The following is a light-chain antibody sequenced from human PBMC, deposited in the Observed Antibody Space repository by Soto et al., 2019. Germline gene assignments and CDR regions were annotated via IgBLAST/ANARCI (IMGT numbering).Light chain of an antibody. CDR1: QSVSSY. V-gene: IGKV3-20*01. Sequence: EVVLSQSPATLSLSPGERATLSCRASQSVSSYLAWHQQKPGQAPRLLIYGASNRATGIPDRFSGSGSGTDFTLTISRLEPEDFAVYYCQQYGSSSWTFGQGTKV. CDR3: QQYGSSSWT. CDR2: GAS. J-gene: IGKJ1*01.